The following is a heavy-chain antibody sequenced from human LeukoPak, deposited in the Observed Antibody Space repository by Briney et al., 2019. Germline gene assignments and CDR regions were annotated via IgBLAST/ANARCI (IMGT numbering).Heavy chain of an antibody. Sequence: PSETLSLTCTVSGGSISTSGSYWGWVRQPPGKGLEWIGIIYYSGSTYYNPSLKSRVTISVDTSKNQFSLKLTPVTAADTAVYYCARISLTGYAPISGYFDYWGQGTLVTVSS. V-gene: IGHV4-39*07. J-gene: IGHJ4*02. CDR1: GGSISTSGSY. CDR2: IYYSGST. D-gene: IGHD3-9*01. CDR3: ARISLTGYAPISGYFDY.